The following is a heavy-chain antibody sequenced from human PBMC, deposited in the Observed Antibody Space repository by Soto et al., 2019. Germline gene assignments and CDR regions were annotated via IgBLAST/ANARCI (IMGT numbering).Heavy chain of an antibody. J-gene: IGHJ4*02. V-gene: IGHV1-3*05. CDR1: GYTCSSYA. Sequence: QVQLVQSGAEEKKPGASVKVSCKASGYTCSSYAMHWVRQAPGQRLEWMGWITAGKGNTKYSQKFQGRVTVSRDTSSSTAYMELSSLRSEDTAVYYCARGGPPIDYWGQGNLVTVSS. CDR3: ARGGPPIDY. D-gene: IGHD3-10*01. CDR2: ITAGKGNT.